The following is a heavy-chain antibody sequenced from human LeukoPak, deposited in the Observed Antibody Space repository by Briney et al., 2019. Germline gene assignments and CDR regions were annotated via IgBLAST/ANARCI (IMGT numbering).Heavy chain of an antibody. CDR2: INLGGST. Sequence: PSETLSLTCAVYGESFSGYSWIWIRQSPGKGLEWIGEINLGGSTNYNPSLKSRVTISVDTSKNQFSLKLSSVTAADTAVYYCARDFYSSSWYHGMDVWGQGTTVTVSS. V-gene: IGHV4-34*01. D-gene: IGHD6-13*01. CDR1: GESFSGYS. J-gene: IGHJ6*02. CDR3: ARDFYSSSWYHGMDV.